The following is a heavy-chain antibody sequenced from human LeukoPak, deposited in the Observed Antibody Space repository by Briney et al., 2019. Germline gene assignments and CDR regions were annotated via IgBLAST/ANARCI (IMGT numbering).Heavy chain of an antibody. CDR3: ARAYSSSWYDLAFDM. D-gene: IGHD6-13*01. J-gene: IGHJ3*02. CDR1: GGSISNHY. CDR2: LYYSGST. Sequence: SETLSLTCSVSGGSISNHYWSWFRQPPGKGLEWIGYLYYSGSTNYNPSLKSRVTISVDMAKNQFSLKLSSVTAADTAVYYCARAYSSSWYDLAFDMWGQGTMVTVSS. V-gene: IGHV4-59*11.